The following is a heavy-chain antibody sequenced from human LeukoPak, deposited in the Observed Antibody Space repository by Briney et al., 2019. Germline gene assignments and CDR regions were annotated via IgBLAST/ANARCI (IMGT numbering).Heavy chain of an antibody. CDR2: IHQSGGT. Sequence: SETLSLTCAVYGDSMIGHYWTWIRQPPGKRLEWIGEIHQSGGTNSNPSLTNRVTMSIDMSKNQFSLKLNSVTAADTAVYYCARATASGSGRAYDHWAQGNLVPVSS. J-gene: IGHJ4*02. D-gene: IGHD3-10*01. CDR3: ARATASGSGRAYDH. V-gene: IGHV4-34*01. CDR1: GDSMIGHY.